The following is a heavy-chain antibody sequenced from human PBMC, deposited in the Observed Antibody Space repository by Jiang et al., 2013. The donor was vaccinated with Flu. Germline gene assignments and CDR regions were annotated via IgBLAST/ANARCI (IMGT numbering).Heavy chain of an antibody. Sequence: GAEVKKPGASVKVSCKASGYTFTSYGISWVRQAPGQGLEWMGWISAYNGNTNYAQKLQGRVTMTTDTSTSTAYMELRSLRSDDTAVYYCARDPLTYYYDSSGYNWFDPWGQGTLVTVSS. V-gene: IGHV1-18*01. CDR2: ISAYNGNT. D-gene: IGHD3-22*01. J-gene: IGHJ5*02. CDR1: GYTFTSYG. CDR3: ARDPLTYYYDSSGYNWFDP.